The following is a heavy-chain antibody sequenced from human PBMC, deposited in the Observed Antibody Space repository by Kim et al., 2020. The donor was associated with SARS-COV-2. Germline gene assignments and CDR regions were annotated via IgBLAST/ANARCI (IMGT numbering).Heavy chain of an antibody. D-gene: IGHD5-18*01. CDR1: GYSFTSYW. CDR3: ARRRYIQLCLSGMYV. CDR2: IDPSDSYT. Sequence: GESLKISCKGSGYSFTSYWISWVRQMPGKGLEWMGRIDPSDSYTNYSPFFQGHVTISADKSISTAYLQWSSLKASDTAMYYCARRRYIQLCLSGMYVWGQGTTVTVSS. V-gene: IGHV5-10-1*01. J-gene: IGHJ6*02.